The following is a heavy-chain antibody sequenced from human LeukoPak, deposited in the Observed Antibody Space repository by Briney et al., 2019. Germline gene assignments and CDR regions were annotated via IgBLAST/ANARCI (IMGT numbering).Heavy chain of an antibody. J-gene: IGHJ3*02. V-gene: IGHV4-39*01. CDR2: IYYSGST. D-gene: IGHD6-13*01. Sequence: SETLSLTCIVSGGSISSSSYSWGWIRQPPGKGLEWIGSIYYSGSTYYNPSLKSRVTISVDTSKNQFSLKPSSVTAADTAVYYCARLEAAAGTWDAFDIWGQGTMVTVSS. CDR3: ARLEAAAGTWDAFDI. CDR1: GGSISSSSYS.